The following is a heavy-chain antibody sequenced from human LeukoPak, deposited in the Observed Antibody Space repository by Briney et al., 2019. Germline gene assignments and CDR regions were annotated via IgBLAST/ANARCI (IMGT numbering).Heavy chain of an antibody. Sequence: PSEALSLTCTVSGGSISTYYWSWIRQPAGKGLEWIGRLSSSGTTNYNTSLQSRVTMSVDTSTNQLSLNLTSVTAADTAVYYCAREVSGSNYYRASDYWGQGTLVTVSS. V-gene: IGHV4-4*07. D-gene: IGHD3-10*01. CDR3: AREVSGSNYYRASDY. J-gene: IGHJ4*02. CDR1: GGSISTYY. CDR2: LSSSGTT.